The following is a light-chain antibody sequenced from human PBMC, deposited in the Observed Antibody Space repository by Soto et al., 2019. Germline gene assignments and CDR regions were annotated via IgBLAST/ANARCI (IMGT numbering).Light chain of an antibody. J-gene: IGLJ3*02. V-gene: IGLV1-44*01. CDR2: SNN. Sequence: QAVVTQPPSASGTPGQRVTISCSGSSSNIGSNTVNWYQQLPGTAPKLLIYSNNQRPSGVPDRFFGSKSGTSASLAISGLQSEDEADYYCAAWDDSLNGWVFGGGTKLTVL. CDR1: SSNIGSNT. CDR3: AAWDDSLNGWV.